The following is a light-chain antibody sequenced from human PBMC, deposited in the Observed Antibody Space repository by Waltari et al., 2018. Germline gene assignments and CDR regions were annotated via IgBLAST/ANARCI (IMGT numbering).Light chain of an antibody. V-gene: IGKV1-39*01. CDR2: AAS. Sequence: DIQMTQPPSSLSASVGDRVTITCRASQSISSYLNWYQQKPGKAPKLLIYAASSLQSGVPSRFRGSRSGTDVTLTFSSLQPEDFATYYCRQSYSTPSWTFGQGTKVEIK. CDR1: QSISSY. J-gene: IGKJ1*01. CDR3: RQSYSTPSWT.